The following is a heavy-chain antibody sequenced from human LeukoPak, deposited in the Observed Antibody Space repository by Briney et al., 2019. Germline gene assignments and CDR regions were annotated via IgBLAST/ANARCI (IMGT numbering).Heavy chain of an antibody. V-gene: IGHV1-69-2*01. D-gene: IGHD1-26*01. CDR1: GYTFTSYD. J-gene: IGHJ3*02. Sequence: GASVKVSCKASGYTFTSYDINWVRQAPGKGLEWMGLVDPEDGETIYAEKFQGRVTITADTSTDTAYMELSSLRSEDTAVYYCATGKWELDPTNRGDAFDIWGQGTMVTVSS. CDR2: VDPEDGET. CDR3: ATGKWELDPTNRGDAFDI.